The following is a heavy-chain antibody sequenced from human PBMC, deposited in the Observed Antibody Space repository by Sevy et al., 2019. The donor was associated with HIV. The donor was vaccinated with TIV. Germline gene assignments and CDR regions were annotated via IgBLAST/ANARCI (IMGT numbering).Heavy chain of an antibody. D-gene: IGHD1-26*01. CDR2: INSDGSST. CDR1: GFTFDSYW. V-gene: IGHV3-74*01. Sequence: GGSLRLSCVASGFTFDSYWMHWVRQAPGKGLVWVSRINSDGSSTPYADSVKGRFTISRDNAKNTLYLQLNRLGAEDTAVHYCTRGDPIVHSACYYYHMDVWGKGTLVTVSS. J-gene: IGHJ6*03. CDR3: TRGDPIVHSACYYYHMDV.